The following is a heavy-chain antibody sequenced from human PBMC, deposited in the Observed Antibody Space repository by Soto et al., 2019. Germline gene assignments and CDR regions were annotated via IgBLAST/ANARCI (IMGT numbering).Heavy chain of an antibody. CDR2: ISSGGSTV. Sequence: QVQLVESGGGLVKPGGSLRLSCAASGFTFSDYYMTWIRQAPGKGLEWVSYISSGGSTVYYADSVKGRFTISRDNAKNSKYLQINTLRAEDTAVYYCVRVSDFLQNSANYYDALHIWGHGTMVTVSS. CDR1: GFTFSDYY. V-gene: IGHV3-11*01. CDR3: VRVSDFLQNSANYYDALHI. D-gene: IGHD1-26*01. J-gene: IGHJ3*02.